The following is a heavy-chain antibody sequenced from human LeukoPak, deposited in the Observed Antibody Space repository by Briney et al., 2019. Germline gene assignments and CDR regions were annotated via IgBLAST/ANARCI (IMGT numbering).Heavy chain of an antibody. CDR1: GYTFTSYG. CDR3: ARVRGYYDSSGPRDY. D-gene: IGHD3-22*01. V-gene: IGHV1-18*01. Sequence: ASVKVSCKASGYTFTSYGISWVRQAPGQGLEGMGGISAYNGNTNYAQKLQGRVTMTTDTSTSTAYMELRSLRSDDTAVYYCARVRGYYDSSGPRDYWGQGTLVTVSS. CDR2: ISAYNGNT. J-gene: IGHJ4*02.